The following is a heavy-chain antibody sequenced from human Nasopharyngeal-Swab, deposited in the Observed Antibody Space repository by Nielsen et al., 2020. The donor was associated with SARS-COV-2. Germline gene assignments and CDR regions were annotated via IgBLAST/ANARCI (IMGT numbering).Heavy chain of an antibody. CDR1: GFTFNNYN. CDR2: ISSSSNYI. V-gene: IGHV3-21*01. D-gene: IGHD3-3*01. Sequence: EGSLRLSCAASGFTFNNYNFNWVRQAPGKGLEWVSSISSSSNYIYYADSVKGRFTISRDNAKNSLYLQMNSLRAEDTAVYYCARDGLDYDFWSAYFMDVWGQGTTVTVSS. CDR3: ARDGLDYDFWSAYFMDV. J-gene: IGHJ6*02.